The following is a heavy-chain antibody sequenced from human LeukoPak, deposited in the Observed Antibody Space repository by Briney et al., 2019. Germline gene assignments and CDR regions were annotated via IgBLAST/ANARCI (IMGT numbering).Heavy chain of an antibody. CDR3: AGSHCGGDCYSDAFDI. J-gene: IGHJ3*02. CDR2: IDNGGTTT. Sequence: PGGSLRLSCVASGFSFSTYWMHWVRQAPGKGLVWVSRIDNGGTTTLYADSVRGRFTISRDNAKNTLYLQMNSLRAEDTAVYYCAGSHCGGDCYSDAFDIWGQGTMVTVSS. CDR1: GFSFSTYW. V-gene: IGHV3-74*01. D-gene: IGHD2-21*02.